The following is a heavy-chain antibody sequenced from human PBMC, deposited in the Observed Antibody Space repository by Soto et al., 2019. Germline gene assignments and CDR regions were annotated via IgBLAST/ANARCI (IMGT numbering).Heavy chain of an antibody. Sequence: SETLSLTCAGYGGSFSGYYWSWIRQPPGKGLEWIGEINHSGSTNYNPSLKSRVTISVDTSKNQFSLKLSSVTAADTAVYYCARDMYGGSRDGQAVWGQGTSVPVSS. D-gene: IGHD3-16*01. J-gene: IGHJ6*02. CDR1: GGSFSGYY. CDR2: INHSGST. CDR3: ARDMYGGSRDGQAV. V-gene: IGHV4-34*01.